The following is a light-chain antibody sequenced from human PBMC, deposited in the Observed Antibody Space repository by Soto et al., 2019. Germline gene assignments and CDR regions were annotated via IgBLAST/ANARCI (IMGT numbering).Light chain of an antibody. CDR3: QQYNNWPQT. V-gene: IGKV3-20*01. Sequence: EIVFTQSPGTLSLSPGERAIFSCRASHSVSSTYLAWYQQKPGQAPRLLIYGASSRATGIPARFSGSGSGTEFTLTISSLQSEDFAEYHCQQYNNWPQTFGQGTKVDIK. J-gene: IGKJ1*01. CDR1: HSVSSTY. CDR2: GAS.